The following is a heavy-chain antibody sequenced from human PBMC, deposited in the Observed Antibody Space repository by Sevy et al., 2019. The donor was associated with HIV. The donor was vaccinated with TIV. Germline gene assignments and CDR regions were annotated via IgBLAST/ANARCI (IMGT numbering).Heavy chain of an antibody. CDR3: ARGSRLTGPIKY. D-gene: IGHD3-9*01. V-gene: IGHV1-69*13. Sequence: ASLKVSCKASGGTFSSYAISWVRQAPGQGLEWMGGIIPIFGTANYAQKFQGRVTITADESTSTAYMELSSLRSEDTAVYYCARGSRLTGPIKYWGQGTLVTVSS. CDR1: GGTFSSYA. J-gene: IGHJ4*02. CDR2: IIPIFGTA.